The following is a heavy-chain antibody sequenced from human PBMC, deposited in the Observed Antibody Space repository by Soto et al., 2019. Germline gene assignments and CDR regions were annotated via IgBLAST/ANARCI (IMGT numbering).Heavy chain of an antibody. CDR2: TYYRSKWYN. Sequence: HTHSLIGAMSGDGVPGNSAAWYCVRQSPSRGLEWLGRTYYRSKWYNDYAVSVKSRITVTPDTSKNQFSLHLNSVTPEDTAVYYCAIEVPDAETSDRYLHYRGHGAPVTCSS. J-gene: IGHJ4*01. D-gene: IGHD2-2*01. V-gene: IGHV6-1*01. CDR1: GDGVPGNSAA. CDR3: AIEVPDAETSDRYLHY.